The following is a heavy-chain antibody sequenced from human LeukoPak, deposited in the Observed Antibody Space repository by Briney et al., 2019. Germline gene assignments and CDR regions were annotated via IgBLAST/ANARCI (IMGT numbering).Heavy chain of an antibody. CDR2: ISYDGSNK. D-gene: IGHD6-19*01. J-gene: IGHJ4*02. CDR3: ARVGIAVAGAFDY. CDR1: GFTFSSYA. Sequence: HPGGSLRLSCAASGFTFSSYAMQWVRQAPGKGLEWVAVISYDGSNKYYADSVKGRFTISRDNSKNTLYLQMNSLRAEDTAVYYCARVGIAVAGAFDYWGQGTLVTVSS. V-gene: IGHV3-30-3*01.